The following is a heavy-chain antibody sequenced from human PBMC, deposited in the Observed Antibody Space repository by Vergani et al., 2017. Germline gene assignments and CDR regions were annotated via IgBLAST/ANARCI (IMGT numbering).Heavy chain of an antibody. V-gene: IGHV4-31*03. CDR1: GDSISSGVYY. J-gene: IGHJ4*02. Sequence: QVQLQESGPGLVKPSQTLSLTCSVSGDSISSGVYYWNWIRPHPGKGLDWIGYSYSTGSTHHNPSLRRRINMSVDTSKNQFYLKLNSVTAADTAMYYCGRMGGYDEGDELRIGYLESSDPGILVTVS. CDR2: SYSTGST. CDR3: GRMGGYDEGDELRIGYLES. D-gene: IGHD3-22*01.